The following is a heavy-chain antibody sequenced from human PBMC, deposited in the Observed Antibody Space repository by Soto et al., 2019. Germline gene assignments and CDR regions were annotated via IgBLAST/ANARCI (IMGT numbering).Heavy chain of an antibody. Sequence: ASVKVSCKASGYTFTGYYMHWVRQAPGQGLEWMGWINPNSGGTNYAQKFQGWVTMTRDTSISTAYMELSRLRSDDTAVYYCARAYSSGWLHFDYWGQGTLVTVSS. V-gene: IGHV1-2*04. CDR3: ARAYSSGWLHFDY. J-gene: IGHJ4*02. CDR1: GYTFTGYY. CDR2: INPNSGGT. D-gene: IGHD6-19*01.